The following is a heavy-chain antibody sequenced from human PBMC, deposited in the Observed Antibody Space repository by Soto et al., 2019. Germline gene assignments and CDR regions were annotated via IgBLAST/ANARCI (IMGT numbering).Heavy chain of an antibody. CDR1: GGSISSGGYY. V-gene: IGHV4-31*03. Sequence: QVQLQESGPGLVKPSQTLSLTCTVSGGSISSGGYYWSWIRQHPGKGLEWIGYIYYSGSTYYNPSLKSRVTISVDTTKNQFSLKLCSVTAADTAVYYCARSGYSYGPNPLLYWGQGTLVTVSS. D-gene: IGHD5-18*01. CDR3: ARSGYSYGPNPLLY. CDR2: IYYSGST. J-gene: IGHJ4*02.